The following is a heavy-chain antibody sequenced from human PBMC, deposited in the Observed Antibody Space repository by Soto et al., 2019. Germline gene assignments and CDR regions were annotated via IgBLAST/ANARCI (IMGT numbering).Heavy chain of an antibody. CDR1: GFTFSSYV. CDR3: AKDQVLLRGLPPRYTYYSYRDV. Sequence: GGSLRLSCAASGFTFSSYVMHWVRQAPGKGLEWVAVISYDGSNKYYADSVKGRFTISRDNSKNTLYLQMNSLRAEDTAVYYWAKDQVLLRGLPPRYTYYSYRDVGGKGTTVTVPS. J-gene: IGHJ6*03. D-gene: IGHD1-1*01. CDR2: ISYDGSNK. V-gene: IGHV3-30*18.